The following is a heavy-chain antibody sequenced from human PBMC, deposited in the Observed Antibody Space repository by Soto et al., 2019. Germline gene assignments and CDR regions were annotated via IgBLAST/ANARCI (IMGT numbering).Heavy chain of an antibody. D-gene: IGHD6-13*01. CDR3: TRDASRDSSARGWFDP. J-gene: IGHJ5*02. V-gene: IGHV4-4*08. CDR1: GGSISSSY. CDR2: IYYSGST. Sequence: RSETLSLTCTVSGGSISSSYWSWIRQPPGKGLEWIGYIYYSGSTNYNPSLKSRFTISRDNAKNSLHLQMNSLRAEDTAVYYCTRDASRDSSARGWFDPWGPGTLVTVSS.